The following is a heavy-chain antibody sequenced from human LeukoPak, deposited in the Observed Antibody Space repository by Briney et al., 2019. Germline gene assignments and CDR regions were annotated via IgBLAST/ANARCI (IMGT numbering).Heavy chain of an antibody. V-gene: IGHV3-33*01. D-gene: IGHD3-10*01. CDR2: IWYDGSTK. CDR3: ARDRKTGSYYPDY. J-gene: IGHJ4*02. Sequence: GRSLRLSCAASGFTFSNHGMHWVRRTPGKGLEWLAVIWYDGSTKYYADSVKGRFTISRDNSGNTVFLHMNSLRAEDTAFYFCARDRKTGSYYPDYWGRGTLVTVSS. CDR1: GFTFSNHG.